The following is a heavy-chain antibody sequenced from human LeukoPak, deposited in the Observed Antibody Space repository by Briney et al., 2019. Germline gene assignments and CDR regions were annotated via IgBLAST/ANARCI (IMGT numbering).Heavy chain of an antibody. CDR1: GGSISSSSYY. CDR3: ARQYVVETAMVTYYMDV. CDR2: IYYSGST. J-gene: IGHJ6*03. D-gene: IGHD5-18*01. V-gene: IGHV4-39*01. Sequence: SETLSLTCTVSGGSISSSSYYWGWIRQPPGKGLEWIGSIYYSGSTYYNPSLKSRVTISVDTSKNQFSLKLSSVTAADTAVYYCARQYVVETAMVTYYMDVWGKGTTVTVSS.